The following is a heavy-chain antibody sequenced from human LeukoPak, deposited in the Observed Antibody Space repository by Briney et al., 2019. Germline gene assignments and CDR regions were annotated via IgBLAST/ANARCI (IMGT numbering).Heavy chain of an antibody. CDR3: ARDATVTTTYYYGMDV. J-gene: IGHJ6*04. CDR1: GYSISSGYY. D-gene: IGHD4-17*01. CDR2: IYHRGST. V-gene: IGHV4-38-2*02. Sequence: SETLSLTCAVSGYSISSGYYWGWIRQPPGKGLEWIGTIYHRGSTYYNPSLQSRVTISVDTSKNQFSLKLSSVTAADTAVYYCARDATVTTTYYYGMDVWGKGTTVTVSS.